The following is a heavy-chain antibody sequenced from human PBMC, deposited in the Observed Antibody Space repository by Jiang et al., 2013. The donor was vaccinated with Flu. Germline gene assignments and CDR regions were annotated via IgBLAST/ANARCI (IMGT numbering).Heavy chain of an antibody. CDR3: ARGGYYDSSGYFVSFDY. Sequence: GAEVKKPGSSVKVSCKASGGTFSSYAISWVRQAPGQGLEWMGGIIPIFGTANYAQKFQGRVTITADESRSTAYMELSSLRSEDTAVYYCARGGYYDSSGYFVSFDYWGQGTLVTVSS. CDR1: GGTFSSYA. D-gene: IGHD3-22*01. V-gene: IGHV1-69*01. CDR2: IIPIFGTA. J-gene: IGHJ4*02.